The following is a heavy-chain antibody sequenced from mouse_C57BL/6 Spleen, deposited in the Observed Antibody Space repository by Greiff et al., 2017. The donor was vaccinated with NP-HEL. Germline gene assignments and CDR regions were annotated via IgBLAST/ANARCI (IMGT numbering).Heavy chain of an antibody. CDR3: ARCGSNWYFDV. D-gene: IGHD1-1*01. CDR1: GYTFTSYW. CDR2: IDPSDSYT. Sequence: VQLQQPGAELVMPGASVKLSCKASGYTFTSYWMHWVKQRPGQGLEWIGEIDPSDSYTNYNQKFKGKSTLTVDKSSSTAYMQLSSLTSEDSAVYYCARCGSNWYFDVWGTGTTVTVSS. J-gene: IGHJ1*03. V-gene: IGHV1-69*01.